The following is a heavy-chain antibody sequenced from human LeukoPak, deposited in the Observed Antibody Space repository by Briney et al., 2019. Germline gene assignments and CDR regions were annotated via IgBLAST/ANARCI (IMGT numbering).Heavy chain of an antibody. D-gene: IGHD1-14*01. CDR1: GYTLTELS. J-gene: IGHJ4*02. Sequence: ASVKVSCKVSGYTLTELSMHWGRQAPGKGLEWMGGFDPEDGETIYAQKFQGRVTMTEDTSTDTAYMELSSLRSEDTAVYYCATVGTMRSRFREFDYWGQGTLVTVSS. V-gene: IGHV1-24*01. CDR2: FDPEDGET. CDR3: ATVGTMRSRFREFDY.